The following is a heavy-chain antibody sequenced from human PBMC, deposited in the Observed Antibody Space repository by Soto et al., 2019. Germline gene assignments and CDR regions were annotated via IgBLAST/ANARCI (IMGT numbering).Heavy chain of an antibody. CDR2: VSHTGST. Sequence: QVQLQESGPGLVKPSETLSLTCTVSGGSISPYYWTWIRQTPGQGLEWIGYVSHTGSTRYKTSLRSRVTISVDTSKKQFSLKLTSVTADDTAVYYCARLWGGHGDYGGWSDYWGQGSPVTVSS. CDR3: ARLWGGHGDYGGWSDY. V-gene: IGHV4-59*13. J-gene: IGHJ4*02. D-gene: IGHD4-17*01. CDR1: GGSISPYY.